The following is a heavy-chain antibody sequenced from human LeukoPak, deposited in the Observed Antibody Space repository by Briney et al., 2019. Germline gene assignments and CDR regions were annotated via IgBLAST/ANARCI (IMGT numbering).Heavy chain of an antibody. CDR3: ARGGVGATTYVWPDP. J-gene: IGHJ5*02. Sequence: GASVKVSCKASGYTFTSYYMHWVRQAPGQGLEWMGIINPSGGSTSYAQKFQGRVTMTRDMSTSTVYMELSSLRSEDTAVYYCARGGVGATTYVWPDPWGQGTLVTVSS. V-gene: IGHV1-46*01. CDR1: GYTFTSYY. D-gene: IGHD1-26*01. CDR2: INPSGGST.